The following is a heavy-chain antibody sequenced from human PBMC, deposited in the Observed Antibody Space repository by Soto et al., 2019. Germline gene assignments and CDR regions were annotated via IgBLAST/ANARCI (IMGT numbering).Heavy chain of an antibody. CDR2: ISAYNGNT. CDR3: ARDPPGGYCSGGSCYPGWFDP. D-gene: IGHD2-15*01. V-gene: IGHV1-18*01. CDR1: GYTFTSYG. Sequence: QVQLVQSGAEVKKPGASVKVSCKASGYTFTSYGISWVRQAPGQGLEWMGRISAYNGNTNYAQKLQGRVTMNTDTSTSTAYMELRSLRSDDTAVYYCARDPPGGYCSGGSCYPGWFDPWGQGTLVTVSS. J-gene: IGHJ5*02.